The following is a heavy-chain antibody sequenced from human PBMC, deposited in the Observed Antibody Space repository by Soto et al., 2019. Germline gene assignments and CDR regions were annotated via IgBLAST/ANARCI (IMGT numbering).Heavy chain of an antibody. V-gene: IGHV4-31*03. D-gene: IGHD3-16*01. J-gene: IGHJ3*02. CDR2: IYYSGST. CDR1: GGSINSGGYY. Sequence: SETLSLTCTVSGGSINSGGYYWSWIRQHPGKGLEYIGYIYYSGSTYYNPSLKSRVIISVDTSKNQFSLKLSSVTAADTAVYYCARDPFTDYAFDIWGPGTLVTVSS. CDR3: ARDPFTDYAFDI.